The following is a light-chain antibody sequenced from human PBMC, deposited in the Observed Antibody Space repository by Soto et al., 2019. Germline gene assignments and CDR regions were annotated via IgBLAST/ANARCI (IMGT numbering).Light chain of an antibody. J-gene: IGKJ1*01. Sequence: IVMTQSPATLSVSPGERATLSCRASQSIDSKLAWYQQRPGQAPRLLIYGASTRATGIPARFSASGSVTEFPLTISGLQSEDFGVYYCQQYKRWRTFGQGTNVEIK. CDR3: QQYKRWRT. V-gene: IGKV3-15*01. CDR2: GAS. CDR1: QSIDSK.